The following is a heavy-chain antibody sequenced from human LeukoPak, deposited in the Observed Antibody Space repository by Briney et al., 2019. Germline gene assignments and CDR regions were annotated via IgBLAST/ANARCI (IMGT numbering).Heavy chain of an antibody. CDR1: GFTFSSYA. D-gene: IGHD3-16*01. V-gene: IGHV3-23*01. Sequence: HPGGSLRLSCAASGFTFSSYAMSWVRQAPGKGLEWVSAISGSGGSTYYADSVKGRFTISRDNSRDTLYLQMNSLRAEDTAVYYCAKGYYDYAWGSYYFDYWGQGTLVTVSS. J-gene: IGHJ4*02. CDR2: ISGSGGST. CDR3: AKGYYDYAWGSYYFDY.